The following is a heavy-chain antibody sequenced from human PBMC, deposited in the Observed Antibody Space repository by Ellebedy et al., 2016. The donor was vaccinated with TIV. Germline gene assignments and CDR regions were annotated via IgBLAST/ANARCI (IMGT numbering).Heavy chain of an antibody. CDR1: GYTFSTYG. J-gene: IGHJ6*02. V-gene: IGHV1-18*01. D-gene: IGHD3-3*01. CDR3: ARKKYYDFWSSYGMDV. Sequence: AASVKVSCKASGYTFSTYGISWVRQAPGQGLEWMGWINGHNGNTNYAQRFQGRVTMTTDTSTSTAYMELSSLRSEDTAVYYCARKKYYDFWSSYGMDVWGQGTTVTVSS. CDR2: INGHNGNT.